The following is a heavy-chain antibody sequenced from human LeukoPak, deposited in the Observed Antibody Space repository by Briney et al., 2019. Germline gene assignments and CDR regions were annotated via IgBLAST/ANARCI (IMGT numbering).Heavy chain of an antibody. CDR2: ISYDGSNK. J-gene: IGHJ6*01. V-gene: IGHV3-30-3*01. Sequence: GGSLRLSCAASGFTFSSYAMHWVRQAPGKGLEWVAVISYDGSNKYYADSVKGRFTISRDNSKNTLYLQMNSLRAEETAVYYCARENHGGNTHDPYYYGMEVWRQGPTVPVSS. CDR1: GFTFSSYA. CDR3: ARENHGGNTHDPYYYGMEV. D-gene: IGHD4-23*01.